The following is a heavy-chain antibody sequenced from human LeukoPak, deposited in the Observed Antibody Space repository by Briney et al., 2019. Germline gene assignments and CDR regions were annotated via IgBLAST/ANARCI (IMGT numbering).Heavy chain of an antibody. J-gene: IGHJ3*02. CDR2: INHSGST. CDR3: AREEDCSGGICYLGNAFDI. CDR1: GGSFSGYY. V-gene: IGHV4-34*01. D-gene: IGHD2-15*01. Sequence: SETLSLTCAVDGGSFSGYYWSWIRQPPGKGLEWIGEINHSGSTNYNASLKSRVTISVDTSKNQFSLKLSSVTAADTAVYYCAREEDCSGGICYLGNAFDIWGQGTMVTVSS.